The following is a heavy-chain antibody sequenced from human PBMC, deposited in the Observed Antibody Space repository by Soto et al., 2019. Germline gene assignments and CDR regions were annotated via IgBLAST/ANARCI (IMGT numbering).Heavy chain of an antibody. CDR3: AGGDYDFWDGFYPFDY. CDR2: IYNGGNK. Sequence: PGGSLRLSCAASEFNVNDHYMGWVRRAPGKGLEGVSLIYNGGNKYYAASVQGRFSISRDKSKNTLYLDMNSLRVDDTAVYSCAGGDYDFWDGFYPFDYWGLGTLVTVSS. D-gene: IGHD3-3*01. J-gene: IGHJ4*01. V-gene: IGHV3-53*01. CDR1: EFNVNDHY.